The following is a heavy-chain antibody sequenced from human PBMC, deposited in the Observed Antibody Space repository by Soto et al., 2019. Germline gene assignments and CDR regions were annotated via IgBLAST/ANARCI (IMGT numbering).Heavy chain of an antibody. Sequence: QITLKESGPTLVKPTQTLTLTCTFSGFSLSTRAVGVGWIRQPPGKALEWLALIYWNDDKRYSPSLMNRLTITKDTSKSHVVLTMTNMDPVDTATYYCAHRHEIGSFDIWGQGTKVTVSS. J-gene: IGHJ3*02. CDR3: AHRHEIGSFDI. CDR2: IYWNDDK. V-gene: IGHV2-5*01. CDR1: GFSLSTRAVG. D-gene: IGHD3-22*01.